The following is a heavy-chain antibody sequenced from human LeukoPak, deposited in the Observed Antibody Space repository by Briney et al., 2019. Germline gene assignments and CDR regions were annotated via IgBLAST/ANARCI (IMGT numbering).Heavy chain of an antibody. CDR1: GYTFTSYA. Sequence: ASVKVSCKASGYTFTSYAMHWVRQAPGQRLEWMGWINAGNGNTKYSQKFQGRVTITRDTSASTAYMELSSLRSEDTAVYYCARSSGYYSPLDYWGQGTLVTVSS. J-gene: IGHJ4*02. CDR3: ARSSGYYSPLDY. D-gene: IGHD3-22*01. CDR2: INAGNGNT. V-gene: IGHV1-3*01.